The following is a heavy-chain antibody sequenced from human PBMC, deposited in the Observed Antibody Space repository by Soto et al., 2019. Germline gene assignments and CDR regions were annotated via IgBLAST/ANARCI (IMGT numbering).Heavy chain of an antibody. CDR2: ISSSGNTI. J-gene: IGHJ6*02. CDR1: GFTFSDYY. CDR3: GRDPGYCSGGICYSVDYYYYGMDV. V-gene: IGHV3-11*01. Sequence: QVQLVESGGGLVKPGGSLRLSCAASGFTFSDYYMSWIRQAPGKGLEWVAYISSSGNTIYYADSVKGRFTISRDNAKNSLYMEMNSLRAEDTAVYYGGRDPGYCSGGICYSVDYYYYGMDVWGQGTTLTVSS. D-gene: IGHD2-15*01.